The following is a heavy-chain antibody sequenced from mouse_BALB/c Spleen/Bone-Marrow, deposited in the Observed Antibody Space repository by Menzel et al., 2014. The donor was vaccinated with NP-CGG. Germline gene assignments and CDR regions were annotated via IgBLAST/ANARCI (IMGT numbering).Heavy chain of an antibody. V-gene: IGHV1S22*01. Sequence: LPQSGSELVRPGASVKLSCKASGYTFTRYWMHWVKQRHGQGLEWIGNIYPGSGSTNYDEKFKSKGTLTVDTSSSTAYMHLSRLTSEDSAVYYCTSWDYWGQGTTLTVSS. CDR1: GYTFTRYW. CDR2: IYPGSGST. CDR3: TSWDY. J-gene: IGHJ2*01.